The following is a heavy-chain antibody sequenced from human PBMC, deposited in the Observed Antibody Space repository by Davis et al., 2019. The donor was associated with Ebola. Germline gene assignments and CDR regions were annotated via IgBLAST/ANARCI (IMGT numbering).Heavy chain of an antibody. D-gene: IGHD3-3*01. CDR2: FNPGSGAT. CDR3: VRGDYFWSTYQGGKWFDA. J-gene: IGHJ5*02. CDR1: GFTFTAYY. V-gene: IGHV1-2*06. Sequence: AASVKVSCKASGFTFTAYYMHWVRQAPGQGLEWMGRFNPGSGATISAQKFQGRVIMTGDRSTAYMEVTWLRSDDTAVYYCVRGDYFWSTYQGGKWFDAWGQGTLVTVSS.